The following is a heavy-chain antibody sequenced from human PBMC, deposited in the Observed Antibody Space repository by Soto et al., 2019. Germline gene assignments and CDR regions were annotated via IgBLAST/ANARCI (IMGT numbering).Heavy chain of an antibody. CDR3: ARSGYCGVDNCYPAGYTYN. J-gene: IGHJ4*02. Sequence: PSETLSLTCTVSGGSISSYYWSWIRQPPGKGLEWIGYIYYSGTTNYNPSLKSRVTISVDTSKNQFSLKLNSVTAADTAVYFCARSGYCGVDNCYPAGYTYNWGQGTLLTVSS. CDR1: GGSISSYY. D-gene: IGHD2-21*01. V-gene: IGHV4-59*01. CDR2: IYYSGTT.